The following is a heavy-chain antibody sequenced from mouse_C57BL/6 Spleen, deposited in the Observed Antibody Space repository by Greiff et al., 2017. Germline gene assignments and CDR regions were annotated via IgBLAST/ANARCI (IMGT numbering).Heavy chain of an antibody. CDR2: IDPSDSYT. V-gene: IGHV1-59*01. D-gene: IGHD1-1*01. CDR3: ARGGTTVVGPFAY. CDR1: GYTFTSYW. Sequence: QVQLQQPGAELVRPGTSVKLSCKASGYTFTSYWMHWVKQRPGQGLEWIGVIDPSDSYTNYNQKFKGKATLTVDTSSSTAYMQLSSLTSEDSAVYDCARGGTTVVGPFAYWGQGTLVTVSA. J-gene: IGHJ3*01.